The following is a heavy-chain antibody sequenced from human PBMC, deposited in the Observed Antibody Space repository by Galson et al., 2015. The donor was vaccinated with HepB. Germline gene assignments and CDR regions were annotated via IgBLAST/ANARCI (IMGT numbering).Heavy chain of an antibody. Sequence: SLRLSCAASGFTFSSYWMSWVRQAPGKGLEWVANIKQDGSEKNYVDSVEGRFTISRDNAKNSLYLQMNNLRVGDTAVYYCARDEVVTTITTFDYWGQGTLVTVSS. CDR3: ARDEVVTTITTFDY. D-gene: IGHD5-12*01. CDR1: GFTFSSYW. J-gene: IGHJ4*02. CDR2: IKQDGSEK. V-gene: IGHV3-7*01.